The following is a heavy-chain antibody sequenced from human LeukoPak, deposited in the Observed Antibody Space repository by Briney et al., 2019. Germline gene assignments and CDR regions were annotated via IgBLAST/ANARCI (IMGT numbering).Heavy chain of an antibody. V-gene: IGHV1-2*02. Sequence: ASVKVSCKASGRTFLSYSISSVRQAPAQGLDWMGWINTHSGGTSYAQKFQGRVTMTRDTSISTGFMELKSLRSDDTAVYYCARGGYGDYVDYWGQGTLVTVSS. CDR2: INTHSGGT. D-gene: IGHD4-17*01. CDR3: ARGGYGDYVDY. CDR1: GRTFLSYS. J-gene: IGHJ4*02.